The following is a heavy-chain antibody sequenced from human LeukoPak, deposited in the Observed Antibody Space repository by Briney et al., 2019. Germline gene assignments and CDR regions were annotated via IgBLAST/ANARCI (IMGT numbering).Heavy chain of an antibody. CDR1: GGSISSGGYY. Sequence: SQTLSLTCTVSGGSISSGGYYWSWIRQPPGKGLEWIGYIYHSGSTYYNPSLESRVTISVDRSKNQFSLKLSSVTAADTAVYYCARDGRGFYSGSYLFDPWGQGTLVTVSS. V-gene: IGHV4-30-2*01. D-gene: IGHD1-26*01. J-gene: IGHJ5*02. CDR2: IYHSGST. CDR3: ARDGRGFYSGSYLFDP.